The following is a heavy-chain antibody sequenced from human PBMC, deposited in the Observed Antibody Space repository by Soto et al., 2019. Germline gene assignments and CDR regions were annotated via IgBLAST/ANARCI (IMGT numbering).Heavy chain of an antibody. V-gene: IGHV4-28*05. Sequence: PSETLSLTCRVSGYFISSSHWWGWIRQPPGKGLEWIGHINYSGSFYHDPSLKSRVTMSLDTSKHQFSLRLSSVTAVDTAVYYCARGEGHHSSSWYVDYWGQGTLVTVS. CDR1: GYFISSSHW. J-gene: IGHJ4*02. CDR2: INYSGSF. D-gene: IGHD6-13*01. CDR3: ARGEGHHSSSWYVDY.